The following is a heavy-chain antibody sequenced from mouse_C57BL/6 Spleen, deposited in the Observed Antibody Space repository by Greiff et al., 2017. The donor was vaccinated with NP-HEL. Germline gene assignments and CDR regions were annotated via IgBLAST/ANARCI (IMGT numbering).Heavy chain of an antibody. J-gene: IGHJ3*01. CDR1: GYTFTDYH. D-gene: IGHD2-12*01. CDR3: ARGSYSPFAWFAY. CDR2: INPNNGGT. V-gene: IGHV1-22*01. Sequence: EVQLQQSGPELVKPGASVKMSCKASGYTFTDYHMHWVKQSHGQSLEWIGYINPNNGGTSFNPKFKGKATLTVNKSSSTAYMELRSLTSEDSAVYYCARGSYSPFAWFAYWGQGTLVTVSA.